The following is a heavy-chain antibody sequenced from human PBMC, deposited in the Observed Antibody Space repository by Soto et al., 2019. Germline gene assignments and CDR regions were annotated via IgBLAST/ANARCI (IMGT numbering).Heavy chain of an antibody. CDR2: INPRGETR. Sequence: GGSLRLSCAASGFTFSDYYMNWIRQAPGQGLEWLSFINPRGETRYIADSIRGRFTFSRDNARRSLYVQMNSLRAEDTAVYYCARYREVGATTRAFDIRGQRSMVTVSS. D-gene: IGHD1-26*01. CDR1: GFTFSDYY. CDR3: ARYREVGATTRAFDI. V-gene: IGHV3-11*01. J-gene: IGHJ3*02.